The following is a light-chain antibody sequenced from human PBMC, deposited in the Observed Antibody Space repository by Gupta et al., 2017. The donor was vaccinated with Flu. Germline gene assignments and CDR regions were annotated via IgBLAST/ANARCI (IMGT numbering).Light chain of an antibody. CDR1: QNIQRY. CDR2: AAS. CDR3: QQTYMTPPAT. Sequence: DIQVTQFPSTLSASVGDRVTINCRASQNIQRYLNWYQQRPGKAPKLLIYAASSLHTGVSSRFSGRGSGTNFTLTVTDLQYDDFATYFCQQTYMTPPATFGQGTKVEI. V-gene: IGKV1-39*01. J-gene: IGKJ2*01.